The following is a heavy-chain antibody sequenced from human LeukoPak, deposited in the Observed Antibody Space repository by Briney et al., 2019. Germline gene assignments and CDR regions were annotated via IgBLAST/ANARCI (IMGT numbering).Heavy chain of an antibody. CDR3: ARDAGNSGYGCDL. CDR2: IKQDGSEK. J-gene: IGHJ5*02. Sequence: GGSLRLSCAASGFTFSSYWMSWVRQAPGKGLEWVANIKQDGSEKYYVDSVKGRFTISRDNAKNSLYLQMNNLRGEDTAIYYCARDAGNSGYGCDLWGQGTLVTVSS. CDR1: GFTFSSYW. D-gene: IGHD5-12*01. V-gene: IGHV3-7*01.